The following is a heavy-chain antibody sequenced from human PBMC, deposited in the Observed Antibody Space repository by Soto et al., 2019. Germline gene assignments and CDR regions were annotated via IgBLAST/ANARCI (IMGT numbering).Heavy chain of an antibody. CDR1: GFTFSNAW. V-gene: IGHV3-15*01. CDR3: TTDDGVYCSGGSCYNENNWFDP. D-gene: IGHD2-15*01. CDR2: IKSKTDGGTT. Sequence: GGSLRLSCAASGFTFSNAWMSWVRQAPGKGLEWVGRIKSKTDGGTTDYAAPVKGRFTISRDDSKNTLYLQMNSLKTEDTAVYYCTTDDGVYCSGGSCYNENNWFDPWGQGTLVTVSS. J-gene: IGHJ5*02.